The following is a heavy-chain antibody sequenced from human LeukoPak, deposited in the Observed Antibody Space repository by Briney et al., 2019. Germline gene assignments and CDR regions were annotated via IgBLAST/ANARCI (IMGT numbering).Heavy chain of an antibody. CDR1: GGSFSGYH. CDR2: INHSGST. J-gene: IGHJ3*02. Sequence: SETLSLTCAVYGGSFSGYHWSWIRQPPGKGLEWIGEINHSGSTNYNPSLKSRVTISIDTSKNQFSLKLNSVTAADTAVYYCARSSYYYAADAFDIWGQGTMVTVSS. D-gene: IGHD3-10*01. CDR3: ARSSYYYAADAFDI. V-gene: IGHV4-34*01.